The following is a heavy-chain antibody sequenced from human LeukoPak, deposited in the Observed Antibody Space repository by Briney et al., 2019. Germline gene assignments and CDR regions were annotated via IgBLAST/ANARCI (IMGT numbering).Heavy chain of an antibody. Sequence: ASETLSLTCTVSGVSISRYYCSWVRQPPGKGLEWIGDIYYSGSTNYNPSLKSRVTISVDTSKNQFSLKLSSVTAADTAVYYCARGTHYDILTGLIPTGGWFDPWGQGTLVTVSS. D-gene: IGHD3-9*01. CDR3: ARGTHYDILTGLIPTGGWFDP. CDR1: GVSISRYY. V-gene: IGHV4-59*01. J-gene: IGHJ5*02. CDR2: IYYSGST.